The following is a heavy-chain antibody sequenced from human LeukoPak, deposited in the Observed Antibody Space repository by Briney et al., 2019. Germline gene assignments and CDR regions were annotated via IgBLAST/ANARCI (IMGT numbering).Heavy chain of an antibody. D-gene: IGHD6-13*01. J-gene: IGHJ4*02. CDR1: GGSFSGYY. CDR3: ARXKSXXXYSXSWYRTGQFDY. Sequence: SETLSLTCAVYGGSFSGYYWSWIRQPPGKGLEWIGEINHSGSTNYNPSLKSRVTISVDTSKNQFSLKLSSVTAADTAVYYCARXKSXXXYSXSWYRTGQFDYWGQGTLVTVSS. CDR2: INHSGST. V-gene: IGHV4-34*01.